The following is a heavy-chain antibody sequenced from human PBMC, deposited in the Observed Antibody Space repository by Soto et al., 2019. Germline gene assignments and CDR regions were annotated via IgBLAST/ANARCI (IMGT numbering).Heavy chain of an antibody. Sequence: QVQLVQSGAEVKTPGASVKVSCKASGYTFASYDINWVRQAPGQGLEWMGWMNPNSNNTGYAQQLQGRLTMTIDIDLSIAHMELSSLRNEDTAVYYCARSDGYHFNWLDSWGQGTLVTVSA. CDR1: GYTFASYD. CDR2: MNPNSNNT. V-gene: IGHV1-8*01. D-gene: IGHD2-21*01. J-gene: IGHJ5*01. CDR3: ARSDGYHFNWLDS.